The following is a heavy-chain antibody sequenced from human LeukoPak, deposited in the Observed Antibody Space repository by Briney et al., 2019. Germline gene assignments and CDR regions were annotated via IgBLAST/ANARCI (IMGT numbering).Heavy chain of an antibody. Sequence: GGSLRLSCAASGFTVSSNYMSWVRQAPGKGLEWVGRTRNKANSYTTKYAAFVEGRFTISRDTSKNLLYLQLNSLKTEDTAVYYCARAGYCGAGTCYSDYYDYWGQGALVTVSS. V-gene: IGHV3-72*01. CDR3: ARAGYCGAGTCYSDYYDY. CDR1: GFTVSSNY. D-gene: IGHD2-15*01. J-gene: IGHJ4*02. CDR2: TRNKANSYTT.